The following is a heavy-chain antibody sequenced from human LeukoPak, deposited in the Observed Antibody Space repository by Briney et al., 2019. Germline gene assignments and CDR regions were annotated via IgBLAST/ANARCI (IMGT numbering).Heavy chain of an antibody. CDR1: GGTFSSYA. D-gene: IGHD6-13*01. CDR2: IIPIFGTA. J-gene: IGHJ5*02. V-gene: IGHV1-69*05. CDR3: ARADIAAAGGIWFDP. Sequence: SVKVSCKASGGTFSSYAISWVRQAPGHGLEWMGGIIPIFGTANYAQKFQGRVTITTDESTSTAYMELSSLRSEDTAVYYCARADIAAAGGIWFDPWGQGTLVTVSS.